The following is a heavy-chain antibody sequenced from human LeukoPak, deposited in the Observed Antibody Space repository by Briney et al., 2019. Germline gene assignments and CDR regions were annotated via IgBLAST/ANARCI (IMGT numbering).Heavy chain of an antibody. V-gene: IGHV7-4-1*02. D-gene: IGHD3-9*01. Sequence: ASVKVSCKASGYTFTNYTLNWVRQAPGQGLEWMGWIDTNTGNPTYAQGFIGRFVFSLDTSFTTAYLQIRSLKAEDTAVYFFGGGXDTXGYFSYWGQGTLVAVSS. CDR2: IDTNTGNP. CDR1: GYTFTNYT. CDR3: GGGXDTXGYFSY. J-gene: IGHJ4*02.